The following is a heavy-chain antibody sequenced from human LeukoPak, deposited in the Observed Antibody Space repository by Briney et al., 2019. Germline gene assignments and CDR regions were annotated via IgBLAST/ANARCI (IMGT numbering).Heavy chain of an antibody. CDR2: IRYDGSNK. J-gene: IGHJ6*03. D-gene: IGHD3-9*01. V-gene: IGHV3-30*02. CDR3: AKDAAYDILTGPLYYYYYYMDV. Sequence: GGSLRLSCAASGFTFSGSAMHWVRQAPGKGLEWVAFIRYDGSNKYYADSVKGRFTISRDNSKNTLYLQMNSLRAEDTAVYYCAKDAAYDILTGPLYYYYYYMDVWGKGTTVTISS. CDR1: GFTFSGSA.